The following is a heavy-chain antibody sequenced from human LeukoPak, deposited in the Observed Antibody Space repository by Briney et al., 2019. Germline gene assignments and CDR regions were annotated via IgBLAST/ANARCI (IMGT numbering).Heavy chain of an antibody. V-gene: IGHV4-4*07. CDR2: IHSGGTT. J-gene: IGHJ6*03. CDR1: GDSITDDY. D-gene: IGHD3-3*02. Sequence: ETLSLTCTVSGDSITDDYYTWIRPPAGKGLEWIGRIHSGGTTNYNPSLMSRVTLSIDKSKKHISLRLTSVTAADTALYYCARDNGSGYTKGYEHYYYYLDVWGKGTTVTVSS. CDR3: ARDNGSGYTKGYEHYYYYLDV.